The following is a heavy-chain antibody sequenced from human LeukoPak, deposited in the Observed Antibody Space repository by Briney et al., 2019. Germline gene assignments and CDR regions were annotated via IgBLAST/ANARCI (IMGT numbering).Heavy chain of an antibody. D-gene: IGHD4-17*01. V-gene: IGHV1-69*04. J-gene: IGHJ4*02. Sequence: GSSVKVSCKASGGTFSSYAISWVRQAPGQGLEWMGRIIPILGIANYAQKFQGGVTITADKSTSTAYMELSSLRSEDTAVYYCARWGHYGVRDAFGYWGQGTLVTVSS. CDR3: ARWGHYGVRDAFGY. CDR2: IIPILGIA. CDR1: GGTFSSYA.